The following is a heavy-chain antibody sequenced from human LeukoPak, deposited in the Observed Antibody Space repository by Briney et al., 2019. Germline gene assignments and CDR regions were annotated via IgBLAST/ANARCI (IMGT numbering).Heavy chain of an antibody. J-gene: IGHJ5*02. CDR3: ARGIVVVPAAREWFDP. Sequence: GGSLRLSCAASGFTFSSYGMHWVRQAPGKGLEWVAVIWYDGSNKYYADSMKGRFTISRDNSKNTLYLQMNSLRAEDTAVYYCARGIVVVPAAREWFDPWGQGTLVTVSS. CDR2: IWYDGSNK. V-gene: IGHV3-33*01. D-gene: IGHD2-2*01. CDR1: GFTFSSYG.